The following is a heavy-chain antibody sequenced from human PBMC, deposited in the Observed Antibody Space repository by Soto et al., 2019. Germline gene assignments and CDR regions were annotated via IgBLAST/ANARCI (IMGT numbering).Heavy chain of an antibody. V-gene: IGHV1-46*01. D-gene: IGHD3-22*01. J-gene: IGHJ4*02. Sequence: ASVKVSCTASGYTFTIYYMHWVRQAPGQGLEWMGIINPSGGSTSYAQKFQGRVTMTRDTSTSTVYMELSSLRSEDTAVYYCARAELYYDSSGTLSDFDYWGQGTLVTVSS. CDR1: GYTFTIYY. CDR3: ARAELYYDSSGTLSDFDY. CDR2: INPSGGST.